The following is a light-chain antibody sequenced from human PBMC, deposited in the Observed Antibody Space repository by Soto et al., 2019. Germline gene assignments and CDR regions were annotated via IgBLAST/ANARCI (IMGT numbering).Light chain of an antibody. J-gene: IGKJ1*01. CDR2: GAS. CDR1: QSVSGSS. CDR3: QQYGNAPPWT. Sequence: EIVLTQSPGTLSLSKGERDTLSCRASQSVSGSSFAWYQQKPGQAPRLLIYGASSRATGIPDRFSGSGSGTDFTLTISRLEPEDFAVYYCQQYGNAPPWTFGQGTIVDIK. V-gene: IGKV3-20*01.